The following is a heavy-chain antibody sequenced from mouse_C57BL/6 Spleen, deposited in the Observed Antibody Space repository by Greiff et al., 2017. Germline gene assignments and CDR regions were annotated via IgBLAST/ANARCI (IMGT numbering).Heavy chain of an antibody. CDR1: GYTFTDYN. CDR3: ARSVYDYDGFAY. CDR2: INPNNGGT. D-gene: IGHD2-4*01. J-gene: IGHJ3*01. Sequence: VQLKQSGPELVKPGASVKIPCKASGYTFTDYNMDWVKQSHGKSLEWIGDINPNNGGTIYNQKFKGKATLTVDKSSSTAYMELRSLTSEDTAVDYCARSVYDYDGFAYWGQGTLVTVSA. V-gene: IGHV1-18*01.